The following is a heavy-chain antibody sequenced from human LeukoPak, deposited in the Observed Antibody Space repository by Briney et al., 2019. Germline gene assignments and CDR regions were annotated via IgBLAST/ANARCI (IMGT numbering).Heavy chain of an antibody. J-gene: IGHJ4*02. Sequence: SETLSLTCTVSGGSISSGGYFWSWVRQYPGRGLESIGYIHYTGSTYYNPSLKSRVSISVDTSANHVSLRLSSVTVADTGVYYCATLGDCTGSTCYTIDNWGQGTLVSVAS. V-gene: IGHV4-31*03. CDR1: GGSISSGGYF. CDR2: IHYTGST. CDR3: ATLGDCTGSTCYTIDN. D-gene: IGHD2-2*02.